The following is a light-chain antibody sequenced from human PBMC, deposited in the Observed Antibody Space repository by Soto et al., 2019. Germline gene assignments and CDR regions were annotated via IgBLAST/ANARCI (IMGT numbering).Light chain of an antibody. CDR3: QQYNNWPPIT. CDR1: QTVRNN. V-gene: IGKV3-15*01. J-gene: IGKJ5*01. Sequence: EFVLTQSPGTLSLSPGERATLSCRASQTVRNNLAWYQQKPGQSPRLLIYGASTRATGIPARFSGSGSGTEFTLTISSLQSEDFAVYYCQQYNNWPPITFGQGTRLEIK. CDR2: GAS.